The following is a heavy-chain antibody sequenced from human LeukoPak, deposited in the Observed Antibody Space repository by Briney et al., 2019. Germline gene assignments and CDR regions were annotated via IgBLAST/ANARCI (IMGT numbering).Heavy chain of an antibody. CDR3: ARGRLNGYFDY. V-gene: IGHV3-11*04. Sequence: GGSLRLSCAASGLTFSKYYMTWIRQAPGKGLEWIAYISGSGNIIYYADSLKGRFTISRDNAKNSLYLQMNSLRAEDTAVYYCARGRLNGYFDYWGQGTLITVSS. J-gene: IGHJ4*02. D-gene: IGHD1-1*01. CDR1: GLTFSKYY. CDR2: ISGSGNII.